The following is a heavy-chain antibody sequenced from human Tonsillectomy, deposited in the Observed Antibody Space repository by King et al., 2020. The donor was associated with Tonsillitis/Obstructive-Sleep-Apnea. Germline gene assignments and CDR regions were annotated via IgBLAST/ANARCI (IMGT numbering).Heavy chain of an antibody. CDR2: IYYSGST. V-gene: IGHV4-59*08. CDR1: GGSISNYY. J-gene: IGHJ5*02. D-gene: IGHD3-3*01. Sequence: VQLQESGPGLVKPSETLSLTCTVSGGSISNYYWSWIRQPPGKGLEWIGYIYYSGSTNYNPSLKSRVTISVDTSKNQFSLKLSSVTAADTAVYHCARQPTYYDFWSGYNWFDPWGQGTLVTVSS. CDR3: ARQPTYYDFWSGYNWFDP.